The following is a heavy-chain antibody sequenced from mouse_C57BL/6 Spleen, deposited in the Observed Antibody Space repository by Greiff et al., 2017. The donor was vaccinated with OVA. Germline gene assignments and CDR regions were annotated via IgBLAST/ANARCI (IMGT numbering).Heavy chain of an antibody. V-gene: IGHV1-15*01. D-gene: IGHD2-3*01. Sequence: VQLQQSGAELVRPGASVTLSCKASGYTFTDYEMHWVKQTPVHGLEWIGAIDPETGGTAYNQKFKGKAILTADKSSSTAYMELRSLTSEDSAVYYCTRWGLLYYFDYWGQGTTLTVSS. CDR2: IDPETGGT. CDR1: GYTFTDYE. J-gene: IGHJ2*01. CDR3: TRWGLLYYFDY.